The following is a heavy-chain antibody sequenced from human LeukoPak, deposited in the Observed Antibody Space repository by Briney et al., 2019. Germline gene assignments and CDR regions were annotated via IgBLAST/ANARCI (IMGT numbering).Heavy chain of an antibody. V-gene: IGHV1-69*05. Sequence: HWASVKVSCKASGGTFSSYAISWVRQAPGQGLEWMGGIIPIFGTANYAQKLQGRVTMTTDTSTSTAYMELRSLRSDDTAVYYCARDGLSNWFDPWGQGTLVTVSS. CDR3: ARDGLSNWFDP. CDR1: GGTFSSYA. D-gene: IGHD2-8*01. CDR2: IIPIFGTA. J-gene: IGHJ5*02.